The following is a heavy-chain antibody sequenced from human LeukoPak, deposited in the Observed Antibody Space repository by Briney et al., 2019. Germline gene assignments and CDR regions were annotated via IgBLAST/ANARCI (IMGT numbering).Heavy chain of an antibody. Sequence: SETLSLTCAVYGGSLSGYYWSWIRQSPGKGLEWIGEVNDSGSTNFIPSLKTRATMSVDTSKNQLSLNLRSVSAADAAVYYCLRGRGERSHYFYYYMDVWGEGTTVTVSS. CDR3: LRGRGERSHYFYYYMDV. V-gene: IGHV4-34*01. D-gene: IGHD3-16*01. CDR2: VNDSGST. CDR1: GGSLSGYY. J-gene: IGHJ6*03.